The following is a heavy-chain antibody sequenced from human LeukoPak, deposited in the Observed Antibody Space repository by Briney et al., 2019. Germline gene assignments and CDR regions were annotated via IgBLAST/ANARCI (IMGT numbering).Heavy chain of an antibody. J-gene: IGHJ4*02. Sequence: SCKASGYTFTSYGISWVRQAPGKGLEWVGFIRSKAYGGTTEYAASVKGRFTISRDDSKSIAYLQMNSLKTEDTAVYYCMVGARDFDYWGQGTLVTVSS. D-gene: IGHD1-26*01. V-gene: IGHV3-49*04. CDR1: GYTFTSYG. CDR2: IRSKAYGGTT. CDR3: MVGARDFDY.